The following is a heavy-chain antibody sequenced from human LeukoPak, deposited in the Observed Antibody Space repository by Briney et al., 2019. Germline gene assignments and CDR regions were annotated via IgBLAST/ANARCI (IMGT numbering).Heavy chain of an antibody. CDR1: GFTFHDYG. CDR3: ARGTLKAAATDFDY. Sequence: GGSLRLSCAAPGFTFHDYGMSWVRQAPGKGLEWVSGINWNGGSTGYADSVKGRFTISRDNAKNSLYLQMNSLRAEDTALYYCARGTLKAAATDFDYWGQGTLVTVSS. J-gene: IGHJ4*02. D-gene: IGHD6-13*01. CDR2: INWNGGST. V-gene: IGHV3-20*04.